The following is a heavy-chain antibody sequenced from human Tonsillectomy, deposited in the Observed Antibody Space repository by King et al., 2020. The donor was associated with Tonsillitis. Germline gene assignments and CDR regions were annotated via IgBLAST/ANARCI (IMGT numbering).Heavy chain of an antibody. J-gene: IGHJ3*02. CDR3: ARDTPSYYASSGYPMGAFDI. CDR1: GGSVSSGSYY. Sequence: LQLQESGPGLVKPSETLSLTCTVSGGSVSSGSYYWSWIRQPPGKGLEWIGYIYYSGSTNYNPSLKSRVTISVDTSKNQFSLKLSSVTAADTAVYYCARDTPSYYASSGYPMGAFDIWGQGTMVTVSS. V-gene: IGHV4-61*01. CDR2: IYYSGST. D-gene: IGHD3-22*01.